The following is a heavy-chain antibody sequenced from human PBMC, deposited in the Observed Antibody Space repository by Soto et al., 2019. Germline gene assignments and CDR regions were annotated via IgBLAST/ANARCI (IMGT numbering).Heavy chain of an antibody. CDR1: GYKFGSAW. CDR3: ARMYSSGLGIDY. D-gene: IGHD6-19*01. Sequence: GESLKISCKGVGYKFGSAWIGWVRQMPGKGLEWVGIIYPGDSDTKYSPPFQGQVTISADKSISTAYLQWSSLKASDTAMYYCARMYSSGLGIDYWGQGTLVTVS. V-gene: IGHV5-51*01. J-gene: IGHJ4*02. CDR2: IYPGDSDT.